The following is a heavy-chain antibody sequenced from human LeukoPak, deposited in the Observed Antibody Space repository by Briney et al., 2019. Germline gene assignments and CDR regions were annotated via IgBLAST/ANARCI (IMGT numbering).Heavy chain of an antibody. CDR3: AKDRGYFDY. Sequence: GGSLRLSCAASGLTFSNYGMHWVRQAPGKGLEWVAFVRYDGSDKYYADSVKGRFTISRDNSENTLFLQMNSLRAEDTAVCYCAKDRGYFDYWGQGTLVTVSS. CDR1: GLTFSNYG. CDR2: VRYDGSDK. J-gene: IGHJ4*02. V-gene: IGHV3-30*02.